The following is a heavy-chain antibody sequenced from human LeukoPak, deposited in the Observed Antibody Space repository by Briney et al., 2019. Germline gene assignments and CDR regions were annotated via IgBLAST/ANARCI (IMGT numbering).Heavy chain of an antibody. CDR1: GFTFSRYS. D-gene: IGHD3-22*01. Sequence: PGGSLRLSCAASGFTFSRYSMNRVRQAPGKGLEWVSYISSSSSTIYYADSVKGRFTTSRDNAKNSLYLQMNSLRAEDTAVYYCARAAIFDSSGYYPSDYWGQGTLVTVSS. CDR2: ISSSSSTI. J-gene: IGHJ4*02. CDR3: ARAAIFDSSGYYPSDY. V-gene: IGHV3-48*01.